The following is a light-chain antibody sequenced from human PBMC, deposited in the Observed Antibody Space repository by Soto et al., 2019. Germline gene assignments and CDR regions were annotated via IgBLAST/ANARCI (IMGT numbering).Light chain of an antibody. J-gene: IGLJ1*01. CDR3: GSYSGRYTFV. Sequence: QSALTQPPSVSGSPGQSVTISCTGTSSDVGSYNRLSWYQQPPGTAPKLIMYEVNTRPSGVPDRFSGSKSGSTASLTISGLQAEDEADYYCGSYSGRYTFVFGTGTKVTVL. V-gene: IGLV2-18*02. CDR2: EVN. CDR1: SSDVGSYNR.